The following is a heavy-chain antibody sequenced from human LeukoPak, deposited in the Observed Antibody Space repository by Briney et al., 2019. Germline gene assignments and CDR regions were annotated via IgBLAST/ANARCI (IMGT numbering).Heavy chain of an antibody. Sequence: GSLRLSCAASGFTFSNYGMHWVRQAPGKGLEWVAFIRYDGSNKYYADSVKGRFTISRDNSKNTLFLQMNSLRPEDTAVYYCAYSGKYQLLRIYYFYYMDVWGKGTTVTISS. CDR2: IRYDGSNK. CDR3: AYSGKYQLLRIYYFYYMDV. CDR1: GFTFSNYG. D-gene: IGHD2-2*01. J-gene: IGHJ6*03. V-gene: IGHV3-30*02.